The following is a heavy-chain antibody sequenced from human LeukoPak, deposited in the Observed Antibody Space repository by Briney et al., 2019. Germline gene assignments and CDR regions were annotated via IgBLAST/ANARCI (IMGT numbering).Heavy chain of an antibody. CDR3: ARVDSSGYGKNWFDP. D-gene: IGHD3-22*01. V-gene: IGHV4-59*01. J-gene: IGHJ5*02. CDR1: GGSISSYY. Sequence: SETLSLTCTVSGGSISSYYWSWIRQPPGKGLEWIGYIYYSGSTNYNPSLKSRVTISVDTSKNQFSLKLSSVTAADTAVYYCARVDSSGYGKNWFDPWGQGTLVTVSS. CDR2: IYYSGST.